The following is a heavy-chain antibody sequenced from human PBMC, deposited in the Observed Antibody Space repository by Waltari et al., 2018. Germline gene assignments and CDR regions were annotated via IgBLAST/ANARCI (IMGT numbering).Heavy chain of an antibody. J-gene: IGHJ4*02. Sequence: EVQLVESGGGLIQPGGSLRLSCAASGFTVSSNYMSWVRQGPGKGLEWVSVIYSGGSTYYADSVKGRFTISRDNSKNTLYLQMNSLRAEDTAVYYCASAVAGPGGYYFDYWGQGTLVTVSS. CDR2: IYSGGST. D-gene: IGHD6-19*01. V-gene: IGHV3-53*01. CDR1: GFTVSSNY. CDR3: ASAVAGPGGYYFDY.